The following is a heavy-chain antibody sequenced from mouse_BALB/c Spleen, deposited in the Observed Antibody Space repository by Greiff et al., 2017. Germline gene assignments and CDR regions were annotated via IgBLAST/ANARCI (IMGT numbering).Heavy chain of an antibody. J-gene: IGHJ4*01. Sequence: EVKLVESGPGLVKPSPSLSLSCSVTGYSITSGYYWYWIRQFPGNILEWMCYISYDGSNNYNPYFKNRISVTRDTSKNQFFLKLNTVTTEDTATYDCARARNGYYDAMDYWGQGTSVTVSA. CDR2: ISYDGSN. CDR1: GYSITSGYY. V-gene: IGHV3-6*02. D-gene: IGHD2-2*01. CDR3: ARARNGYYDAMDY.